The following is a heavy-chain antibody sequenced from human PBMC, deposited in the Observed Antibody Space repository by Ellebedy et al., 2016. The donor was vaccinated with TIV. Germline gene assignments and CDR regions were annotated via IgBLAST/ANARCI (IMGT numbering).Heavy chain of an antibody. D-gene: IGHD3-10*01. CDR1: GFIFSNSG. CDR2: IRFDGNNA. V-gene: IGHV3-30*02. CDR3: ASDRGNYGGAPYNGMDI. J-gene: IGHJ6*02. Sequence: GGSLRLSCAASGFIFSNSGMNWVRQAPGKGLEWVAFIRFDGNNAYYADSAKGRFTISRDNSKNTLYLQMDSLRAEETAVYYCASDRGNYGGAPYNGMDIWGQGTTVTVSS.